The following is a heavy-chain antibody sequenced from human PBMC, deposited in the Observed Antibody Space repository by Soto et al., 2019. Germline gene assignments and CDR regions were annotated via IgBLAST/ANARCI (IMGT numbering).Heavy chain of an antibody. J-gene: IGHJ2*01. D-gene: IGHD3-10*01. CDR3: ARLFWGRRSGWYFDL. CDR1: GASISSSIYY. Sequence: QLQLQESGPGLVKPSETLSLTCTVSGASISSSIYYWAWIRQPPGKGLEWIGNIYYSGSTYYTPSLESRVTISVDTSKDQFSLNLISLTAADTAVYYCARLFWGRRSGWYFDLWGRGTLVTVSS. CDR2: IYYSGST. V-gene: IGHV4-39*01.